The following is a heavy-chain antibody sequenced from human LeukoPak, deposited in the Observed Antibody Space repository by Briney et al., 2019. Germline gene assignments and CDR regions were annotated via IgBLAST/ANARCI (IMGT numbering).Heavy chain of an antibody. CDR2: IVSDGSNT. CDR1: GFTFSSYW. J-gene: IGHJ3*02. V-gene: IGHV3-74*01. Sequence: GGSLRLSCAASGFTFSSYWMNWVRQVPGKGLVWVSRIVSDGSNTNYADSVKGRFTISRDNAKNTLYLQMNSLRVEDTAVYYCAKVRGIGQQLVLGAFDIWGQGTMVTVSS. D-gene: IGHD6-13*01. CDR3: AKVRGIGQQLVLGAFDI.